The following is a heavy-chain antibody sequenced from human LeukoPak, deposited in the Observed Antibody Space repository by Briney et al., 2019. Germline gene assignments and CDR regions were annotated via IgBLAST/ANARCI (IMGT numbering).Heavy chain of an antibody. D-gene: IGHD3-3*01. J-gene: IGHJ4*02. Sequence: ASVKVSCKASGYTFTSYDINWVRQATGQGLEWMGWMNHNSGNTGYAQKFQGRVTMTRNTSISTAYMELSSLRSEDTAVYYCARGRYYDFWSGPDYWGQGTLVTVSS. CDR3: ARGRYYDFWSGPDY. V-gene: IGHV1-8*01. CDR2: MNHNSGNT. CDR1: GYTFTSYD.